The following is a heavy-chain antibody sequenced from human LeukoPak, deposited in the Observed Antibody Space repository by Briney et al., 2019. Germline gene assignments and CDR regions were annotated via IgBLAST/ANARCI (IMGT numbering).Heavy chain of an antibody. CDR3: TRERDGLDH. J-gene: IGHJ4*02. V-gene: IGHV3-49*04. CDR2: IRSKAYGGTT. D-gene: IGHD5-24*01. CDR1: GFTFGDYA. Sequence: GGSLRLSCTASGFTFGDYAMSWVRQAPGKGLEWVGFIRSKAYGGTTEYAASVKGRFTISRDDSKSIAYLQMNSLKTEDTAVYYCTRERDGLDHWGQGTLVTVPS.